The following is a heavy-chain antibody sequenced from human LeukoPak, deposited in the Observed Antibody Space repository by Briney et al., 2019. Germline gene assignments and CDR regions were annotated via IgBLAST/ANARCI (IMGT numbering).Heavy chain of an antibody. CDR2: ISALNGNT. CDR3: AREGYYYESSGYYYGAFDI. Sequence: ASVKVSCKASGYTFTNYGINWVRQAPGQGLEWMGWISALNGNTNYAQKLQGRVTMTTDTSTSTAYMELRSLTSDDTAVYYCAREGYYYESSGYYYGAFDIWGQGTMVTVSS. D-gene: IGHD3-22*01. CDR1: GYTFTNYG. V-gene: IGHV1-18*01. J-gene: IGHJ3*02.